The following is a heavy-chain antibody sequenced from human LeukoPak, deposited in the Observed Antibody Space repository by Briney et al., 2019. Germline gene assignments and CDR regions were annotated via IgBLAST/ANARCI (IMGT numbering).Heavy chain of an antibody. CDR3: ARHVTMVRGIIFDYYGMDV. CDR2: IYPGDSDT. Sequence: GESLKISCKGSGYSFTTYWIGWVRQMPGKGLEWMGIIYPGDSDTRYSPSFQGQVTISADKSISTAYLQWSSLKASDTAMYYCARHVTMVRGIIFDYYGMDVWGQGTTVTVSS. D-gene: IGHD3-10*01. V-gene: IGHV5-51*01. J-gene: IGHJ6*02. CDR1: GYSFTTYW.